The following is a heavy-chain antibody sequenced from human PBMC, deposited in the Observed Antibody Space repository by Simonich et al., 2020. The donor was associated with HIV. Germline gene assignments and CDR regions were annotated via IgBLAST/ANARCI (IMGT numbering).Heavy chain of an antibody. CDR3: ARRHPTTVTTPYFDY. CDR1: GGYFSGYY. V-gene: IGHV4-34*01. CDR2: INHSGST. D-gene: IGHD4-17*01. J-gene: IGHJ4*02. Sequence: QVQLQQWGAGLLKPSETLSLTCAVYGGYFSGYYWSWIRQPPGKGLEWIGEINHSGSTNYHPSLKSRVTISVDTSKNQFSLKLSSVTAADTAVYYCARRHPTTVTTPYFDYWGQGTLVTVSS.